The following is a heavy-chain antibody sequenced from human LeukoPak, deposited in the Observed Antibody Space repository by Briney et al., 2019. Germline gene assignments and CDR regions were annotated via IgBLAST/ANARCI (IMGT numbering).Heavy chain of an antibody. CDR3: ARDFSFDY. Sequence: GGSLRLSCGASGFPFSSRVMSWVRQAPGKGLEWVSGIYSGGNTYYADSVKGRFTISRDKTKNTLYLQMNSLRAEDTAVYYCARDFSFDYWGQGTLVTVSS. V-gene: IGHV3-66*01. J-gene: IGHJ4*02. CDR1: GFPFSSRV. CDR2: IYSGGNT. D-gene: IGHD2/OR15-2a*01.